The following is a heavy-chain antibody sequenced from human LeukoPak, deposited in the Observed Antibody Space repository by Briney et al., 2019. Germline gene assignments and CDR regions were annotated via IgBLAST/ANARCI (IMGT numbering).Heavy chain of an antibody. J-gene: IGHJ5*02. CDR1: GFTFADYA. CDR2: ISWNSGTI. V-gene: IGHV3-9*01. Sequence: PGRSLRLSCAASGFTFADYAMHWVRQAPGKGLEWVSSISWNSGTIAYADSVKGRFTISRDNAKKSLYLQMNSLRAEDTALYYCAKDGSYYSGNWFDPWGQGTLVTVSS. CDR3: AKDGSYYSGNWFDP. D-gene: IGHD3-10*01.